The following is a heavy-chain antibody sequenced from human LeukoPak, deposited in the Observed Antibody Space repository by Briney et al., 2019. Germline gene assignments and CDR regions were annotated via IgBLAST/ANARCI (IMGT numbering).Heavy chain of an antibody. V-gene: IGHV3-23*01. J-gene: IGHJ4*02. CDR1: GFTFSSYA. D-gene: IGHD3-3*01. CDR3: AKDAGITIFGVVPPDY. CDR2: ISGRGGRT. Sequence: QPGGSLRLSSAAPGFTFSSYAMSWVRQAPGKGLEWVSPISGRGGRTYYADSVKGRFTISSDNSKNTLYLQMNSLRAEDTAVYYCAKDAGITIFGVVPPDYWGQGTLVTVSS.